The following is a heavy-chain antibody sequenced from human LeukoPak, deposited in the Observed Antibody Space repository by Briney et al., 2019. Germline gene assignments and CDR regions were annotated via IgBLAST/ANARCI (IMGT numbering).Heavy chain of an antibody. V-gene: IGHV3-30*03. CDR2: ISYDGSNK. CDR3: ARERWELEKAFDI. J-gene: IGHJ3*02. CDR1: GFTFSSYG. Sequence: GGSLRLSCAASGFTFSSYGMHWVRQAPGKGLEWVAVISYDGSNKYYADSVKGRFTISRDNSKNTLYLQMNSLRAEDTAVYYCARERWELEKAFDIWGQGTMVTVSS. D-gene: IGHD1-26*01.